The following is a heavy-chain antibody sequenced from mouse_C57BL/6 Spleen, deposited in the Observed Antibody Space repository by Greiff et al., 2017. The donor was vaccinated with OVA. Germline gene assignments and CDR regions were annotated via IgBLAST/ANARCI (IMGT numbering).Heavy chain of an antibody. V-gene: IGHV1-39*01. J-gene: IGHJ4*01. CDR2: ITPNYGTT. CDR3: ESGPHDDYGIDY. D-gene: IGHD2-12*01. Sequence: VQLQQSGPELVKPGASVKISCKASGYSFTDYNMNWVKQSNGKSLEWIGVITPNYGTTSYTQKFKGKATLTVARSSSTAYLQLHSLTCEDSADYYCESGPHDDYGIDYWGQGTSVTVSS. CDR1: GYSFTDYN.